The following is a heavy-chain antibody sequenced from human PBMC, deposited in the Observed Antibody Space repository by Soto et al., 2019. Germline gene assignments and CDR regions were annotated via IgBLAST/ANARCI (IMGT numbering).Heavy chain of an antibody. D-gene: IGHD3-3*01. V-gene: IGHV2-5*02. Sequence: QITLNESGPTQVKPRQTLTLTCTFSGFSLTTSGVGVRWIRQSPGKAPEWLALIYWDDDKRYSPSLKSRLTITKVSSKNQVVLTMSDLDPADAATYYCAHRVLRTVFGLVTTTAIYFDFWGQGTPVAVSS. CDR2: IYWDDDK. J-gene: IGHJ4*02. CDR1: GFSLTTSGVG. CDR3: AHRVLRTVFGLVTTTAIYFDF.